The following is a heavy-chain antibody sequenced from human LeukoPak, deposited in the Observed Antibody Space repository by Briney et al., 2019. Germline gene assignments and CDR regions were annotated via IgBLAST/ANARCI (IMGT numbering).Heavy chain of an antibody. J-gene: IGHJ4*02. CDR2: ISGSGGST. V-gene: IGHV3-23*01. Sequence: GGSLRLSCAASGFTFSSSSMSWVRQAPGKGLEWVSIISGSGGSTDYADSVKGRFTISRDNSKNTLYLQMNSLRAEDTAVYYCAKGSGWYVWGQGTLVTVSS. CDR3: AKGSGWYV. D-gene: IGHD6-19*01. CDR1: GFTFSSSS.